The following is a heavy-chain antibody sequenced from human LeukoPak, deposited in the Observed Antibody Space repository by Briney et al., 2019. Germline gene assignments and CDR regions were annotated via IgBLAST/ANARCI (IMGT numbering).Heavy chain of an antibody. J-gene: IGHJ4*02. CDR2: ISPDGSYT. CDR1: GFVFSDFY. CDR3: ASDQVSGVFDY. D-gene: IGHD5/OR15-5a*01. Sequence: GGSLRLSCAGSGFVFSDFYINWIRHSPGKGLEWLAYISPDGSYTTYGDSVKGRFVIPRDNAKNSVSLQMNSLRVEDTAVYFCASDQVSGVFDYWGQGARVTVS. V-gene: IGHV3-11*05.